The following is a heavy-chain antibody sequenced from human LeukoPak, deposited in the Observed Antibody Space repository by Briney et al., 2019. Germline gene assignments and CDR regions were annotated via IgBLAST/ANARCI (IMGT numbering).Heavy chain of an antibody. CDR2: ISGSGGST. V-gene: IGHV3-23*01. CDR1: GFTFSGYG. Sequence: PGGSLRLSCAASGFTFSGYGMSWARQAPGKGLKWVSAISGSGGSTYYADSVKGRITISRDNSKNTLYLQMNSLRAEDTAVYYCAKGVGYCSGGSCQQFDYWGQGTLVTVSS. CDR3: AKGVGYCSGGSCQQFDY. J-gene: IGHJ4*02. D-gene: IGHD2-15*01.